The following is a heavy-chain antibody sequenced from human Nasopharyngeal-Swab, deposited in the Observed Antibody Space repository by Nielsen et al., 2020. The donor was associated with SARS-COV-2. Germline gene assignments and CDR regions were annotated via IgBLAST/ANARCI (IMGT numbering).Heavy chain of an antibody. Sequence: SETLSLTCTVSGGSISSYYWSWIRQPPGKGLEWIGYIYYSGSTYYNPSLKSRVTISVDTSKNQFSLKLSSVTAADTAVYYCARFSRGYSYGYYGYFDYWGQGTLVTVSS. D-gene: IGHD5-18*01. CDR1: GGSISSYY. CDR2: IYYSGST. V-gene: IGHV4-59*06. J-gene: IGHJ4*02. CDR3: ARFSRGYSYGYYGYFDY.